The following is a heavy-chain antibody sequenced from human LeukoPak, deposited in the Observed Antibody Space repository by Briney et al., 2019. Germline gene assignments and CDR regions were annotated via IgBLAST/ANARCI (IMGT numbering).Heavy chain of an antibody. Sequence: GGSLRLSCAASGFTFDDYTMHWVRQAPGKGLEWVAFIRYDGSNKYYADSVKGRFTISRDNSKNTLYLQMNSLRAEDTAAYYCAKGYSSSWYSDLFDYWGQGTLVTVSS. CDR3: AKGYSSSWYSDLFDY. V-gene: IGHV3-30*02. CDR1: GFTFDDYT. D-gene: IGHD6-13*01. CDR2: IRYDGSNK. J-gene: IGHJ4*02.